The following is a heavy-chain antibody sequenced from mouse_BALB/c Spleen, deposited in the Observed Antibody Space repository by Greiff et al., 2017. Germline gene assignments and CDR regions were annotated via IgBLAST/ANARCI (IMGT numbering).Heavy chain of an antibody. CDR3: AREAYYGHSMDY. V-gene: IGHV5-6-3*01. D-gene: IGHD1-2*01. Sequence: EVKLVESGGGLVQPGGSLKLSCAASGFTFSSYAMSWVRQTPDKRLELVATINSNGGSTYYPDSVKGRFTIARDNAKNTLYLQMSSLKSEDTAMYYGAREAYYGHSMDYWGQGTSVTVSS. CDR2: INSNGGST. J-gene: IGHJ4*01. CDR1: GFTFSSYA.